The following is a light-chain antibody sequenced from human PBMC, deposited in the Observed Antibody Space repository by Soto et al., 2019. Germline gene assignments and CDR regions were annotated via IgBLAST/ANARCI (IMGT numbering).Light chain of an antibody. J-gene: IGKJ1*01. Sequence: SQMTQSHNTLSASVGDRVTITCRASQSISSWLAWYQQKPGKAPKLLIYKASSLESGVPSRFSGSGSGTEFTLTISSLQPDDFATYYCQQYNSYPWTFGQGTKVDIK. CDR2: KAS. CDR1: QSISSW. CDR3: QQYNSYPWT. V-gene: IGKV1-5*03.